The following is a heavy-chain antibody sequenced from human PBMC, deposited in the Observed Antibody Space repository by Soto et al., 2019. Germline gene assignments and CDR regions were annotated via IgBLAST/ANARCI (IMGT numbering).Heavy chain of an antibody. J-gene: IGHJ5*02. CDR2: IIPTFGTT. V-gene: IGHV1-69*01. CDR1: GGNFSSNG. Sequence: QVQLVQSGAEVKKPGSSGKVSCKAPGGNFSSNGIRWVRQAPGQGHEFMGGIIPTFGTTNYAHKFRGRVTITADESTGTAYMELSSLRSDDTAVYYCAGASDSTWYNWLDPWGQGTLVTVSS. D-gene: IGHD4-4*01. CDR3: AGASDSTWYNWLDP.